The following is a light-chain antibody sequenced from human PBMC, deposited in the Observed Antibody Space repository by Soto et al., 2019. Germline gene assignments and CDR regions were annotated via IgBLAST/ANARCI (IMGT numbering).Light chain of an antibody. CDR2: DVS. V-gene: IGLV2-14*01. Sequence: QSVLTQPASVSGSPGRSISISCAGTSADIGAYDHVSWYQQHPGKAPKLIIYDVSSRPSGVSNRFSGSKSANTASLTIFGLQAEDEADYFCRSYTDFSHYVFGTGTKTPS. CDR1: SADIGAYDH. CDR3: RSYTDFSHYV. J-gene: IGLJ1*01.